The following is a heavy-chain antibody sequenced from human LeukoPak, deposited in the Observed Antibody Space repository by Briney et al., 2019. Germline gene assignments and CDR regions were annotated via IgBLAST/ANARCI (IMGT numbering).Heavy chain of an antibody. CDR1: GFTFTNAW. CDR3: TKYYYDSSGYLYYFDY. J-gene: IGHJ4*02. CDR2: IKSRTDGGTA. D-gene: IGHD3-22*01. Sequence: PGGSLRHSCAASGFTFTNAWMSWVRQAPGKGLEWVGRIKSRTDGGTADYAAPVKGRFTISRDDSKNTLYLQMNSLKTEDTAVYYCTKYYYDSSGYLYYFDYWGQGTLVTVSS. V-gene: IGHV3-15*01.